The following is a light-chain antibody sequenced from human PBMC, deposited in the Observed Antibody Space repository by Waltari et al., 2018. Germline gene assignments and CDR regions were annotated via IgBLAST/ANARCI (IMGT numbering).Light chain of an antibody. V-gene: IGLV2-23*02. CDR1: SSDVGGYNS. J-gene: IGLJ2*01. CDR2: DVS. CDR3: CSYAGNYIHVL. Sequence: QSALTQPASVSGSPGQSITISCTGTSSDVGGYNSVPWYQHHPGKAPNVIIYDVSQRPSGVSNRFSGSKSGNTASLTISGLQPEDEADYFCCSYAGNYIHVLFGGGTKLTVL.